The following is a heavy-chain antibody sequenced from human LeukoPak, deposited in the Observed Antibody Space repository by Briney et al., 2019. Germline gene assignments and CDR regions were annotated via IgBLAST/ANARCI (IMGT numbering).Heavy chain of an antibody. J-gene: IGHJ6*02. CDR1: GGTFSSYA. CDR3: ARDLGPPKWELDPPPVEYGMDV. D-gene: IGHD1-26*01. CDR2: IIPIFGTA. V-gene: IGHV1-69*13. Sequence: ASVKVSCKASGGTFSSYAISWVRQAPGQGLEWMGGIIPIFGTANYAQKFQGGVTITADESTSTAYMELSSLRSEDTAVYYCARDLGPPKWELDPPPVEYGMDVWGQGTTVTVSS.